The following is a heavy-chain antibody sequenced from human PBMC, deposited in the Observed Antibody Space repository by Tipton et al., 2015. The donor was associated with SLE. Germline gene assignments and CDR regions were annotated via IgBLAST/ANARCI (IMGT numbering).Heavy chain of an antibody. CDR2: IYHSGST. V-gene: IGHV4-38-2*02. Sequence: LRLSCTVSGYSISSGYYWGWIRQPPGKGLEWIGSIYHSGSTYYNPSLKSRVTISVDTSKNQFSLKLSSVTAADTAVYYCARGPEQWLVNPHYFDYWGQGTLVTVAS. CDR3: ARGPEQWLVNPHYFDY. D-gene: IGHD6-19*01. J-gene: IGHJ4*02. CDR1: GYSISSGYY.